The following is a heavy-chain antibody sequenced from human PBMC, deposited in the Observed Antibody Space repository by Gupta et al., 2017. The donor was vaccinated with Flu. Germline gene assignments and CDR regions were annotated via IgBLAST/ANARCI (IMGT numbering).Heavy chain of an antibody. D-gene: IGHD1-26*01. V-gene: IGHV3-9*01. J-gene: IGHJ2*01. Sequence: EVQLVESGGGLVKPGKSLRLSCAASGFNFDDYAMHWVRQTPGKGLEWVSGISWNSDNLGYADSVKGRFTISRDNAKNSLYLQMSGLRPEDTAFYYCAQGVGGTVDYFDVGGRGTLVTVSS. CDR2: ISWNSDNL. CDR1: GFNFDDYA. CDR3: AQGVGGTVDYFDV.